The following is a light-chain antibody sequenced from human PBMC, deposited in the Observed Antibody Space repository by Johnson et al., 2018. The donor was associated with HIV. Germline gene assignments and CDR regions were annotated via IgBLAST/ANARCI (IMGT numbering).Light chain of an antibody. CDR2: DND. CDR1: SSNIGKNY. Sequence: QSVLTQPPSVSAAPGQKVTISCSGSSSNIGKNYVSWYQQLPGTAPKLLIYDNDKRPSGIPDRFSGSKSGASATLDITGLPPGAEADYYCGTWDDRMGVFVFASETKVPFI. J-gene: IGLJ1*01. V-gene: IGLV1-51*01. CDR3: GTWDDRMGVFV.